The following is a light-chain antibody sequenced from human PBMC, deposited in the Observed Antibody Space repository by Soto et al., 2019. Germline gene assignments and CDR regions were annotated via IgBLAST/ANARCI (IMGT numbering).Light chain of an antibody. CDR1: QSVSSSY. CDR3: QQYGSSSWT. J-gene: IGKJ1*01. V-gene: IGKV3-20*01. Sequence: EIVLTQSPGTLSLSPGERVTLSCRASQSVSSSYLAWYQQKPGQAPRLLIYGASSRATGIPDRFSGSGSETDFTLTINRLEPEDFAVYYCQQYGSSSWTFGQGTKVEIK. CDR2: GAS.